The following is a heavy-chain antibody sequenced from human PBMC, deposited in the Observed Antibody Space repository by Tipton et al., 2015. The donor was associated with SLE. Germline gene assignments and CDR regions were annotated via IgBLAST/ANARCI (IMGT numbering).Heavy chain of an antibody. Sequence: TLSLTCTVSGGSISNYYWNWIRQSPGKGLECVGYISYGGNTNYNPSLKSRVTISGDTSKNQFSLKLNSVTAADTAVYYCARSRETYDLGGVFDFWGQGTLVTVSS. V-gene: IGHV4-59*01. D-gene: IGHD3-16*01. CDR1: GGSISNYY. CDR3: ARSRETYDLGGVFDF. CDR2: ISYGGNT. J-gene: IGHJ4*02.